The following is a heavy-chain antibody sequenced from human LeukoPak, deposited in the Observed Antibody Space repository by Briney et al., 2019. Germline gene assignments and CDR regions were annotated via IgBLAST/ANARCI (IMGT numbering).Heavy chain of an antibody. CDR3: ARSITMIAVGAFDI. J-gene: IGHJ3*02. Sequence: SETLSLTCTVSGGSISSGGYYWSWIRQHPGKGLEWIGYIYYSGSTYYNPSLKSRVTISVDTSKNQFSLKLSSVTAADTAVYYRARSITMIAVGAFDIWGQGTMVTVSS. CDR1: GGSISSGGYY. V-gene: IGHV4-31*03. CDR2: IYYSGST. D-gene: IGHD3-22*01.